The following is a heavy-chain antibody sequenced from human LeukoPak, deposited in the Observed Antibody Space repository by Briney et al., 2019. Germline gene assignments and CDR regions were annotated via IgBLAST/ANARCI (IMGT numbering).Heavy chain of an antibody. V-gene: IGHV4-4*07. Sequence: SETLSLTCTVSGGSISSYYWSWIRQPAGKGLEWIERIYTSGSTNYNPSLKSRVTMSVDTSKNQFSLKLSSVTAADTAVYYCARGAFRGYSSSWYEDYWGQGTLVTVSS. D-gene: IGHD6-13*01. CDR1: GGSISSYY. CDR2: IYTSGST. J-gene: IGHJ4*02. CDR3: ARGAFRGYSSSWYEDY.